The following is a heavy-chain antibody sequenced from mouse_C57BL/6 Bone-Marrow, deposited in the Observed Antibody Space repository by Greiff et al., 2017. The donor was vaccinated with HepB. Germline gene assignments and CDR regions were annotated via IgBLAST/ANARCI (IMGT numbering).Heavy chain of an antibody. CDR1: GYTFTSYW. V-gene: IGHV1-53*01. Sequence: QVQLQQPGTELVKPGASVKLSCKASGYTFTSYWMHWVKQRPGQGLEWIGNINPSNGGTNYNEKFKSKATLTVDKSSSTAYMQLSSLTSEDSAVYYCARDRWLLPYWYFDVWGTGTTVTVSS. CDR2: INPSNGGT. J-gene: IGHJ1*03. D-gene: IGHD2-3*01. CDR3: ARDRWLLPYWYFDV.